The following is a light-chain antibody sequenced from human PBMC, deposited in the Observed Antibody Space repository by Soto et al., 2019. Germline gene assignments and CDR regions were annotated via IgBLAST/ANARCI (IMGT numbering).Light chain of an antibody. CDR2: DAS. CDR3: QQYNTFSPMWT. Sequence: DIQMTQSPSTLSASVGDRVTITCRASESISHWLAWYQQKPGKAPRLLIYDASNLEGGVPSRFSGSGSGTEFTLTVSSLQPDDFATYYCQQYNTFSPMWTFGQGTKVDIK. V-gene: IGKV1-5*01. CDR1: ESISHW. J-gene: IGKJ1*01.